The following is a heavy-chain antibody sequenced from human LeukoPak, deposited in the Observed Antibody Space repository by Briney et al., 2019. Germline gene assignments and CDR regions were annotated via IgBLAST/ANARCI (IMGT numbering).Heavy chain of an antibody. D-gene: IGHD5-18*01. J-gene: IGHJ4*02. CDR3: ARGRGGQLWLLLDS. CDR1: RYTFAFANYD. CDR2: MNPTSGKT. Sequence: GASVKVSCKSSRYTFAFANYDINWVRQATGKGLEWMGWMNPTSGKTAYAQKFRGRVTMTRNISISTAYMELSSLRSEDTAVYYCARGRGGQLWLLLDSWGQGSLVAVSS. V-gene: IGHV1-8*01.